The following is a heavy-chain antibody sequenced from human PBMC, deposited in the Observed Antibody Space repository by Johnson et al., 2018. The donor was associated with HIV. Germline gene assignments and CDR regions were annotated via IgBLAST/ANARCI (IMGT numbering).Heavy chain of an antibody. J-gene: IGHJ3*02. V-gene: IGHV3-30*18. Sequence: VQLVESGGGVVQPGRSLRLSCAASGFPFSSYAMDWVRQAPGKGLEWVAVISNDGTDKYYADSVQGRFTISRDNSKNTLYLQMNTLGPEDTAVYYCAKDRSRLHDAFDIWGQGTMVTVSS. CDR3: AKDRSRLHDAFDI. D-gene: IGHD5-24*01. CDR1: GFPFSSYA. CDR2: ISNDGTDK.